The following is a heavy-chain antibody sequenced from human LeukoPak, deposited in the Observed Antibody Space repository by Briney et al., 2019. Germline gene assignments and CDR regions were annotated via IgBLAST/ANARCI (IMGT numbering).Heavy chain of an antibody. CDR1: GFSFNSYA. CDR2: ISGSGDKT. D-gene: IGHD2/OR15-2a*01. V-gene: IGHV3-23*01. Sequence: GGSLRLSCAASGFSFNSYAMTWVRQAPGKGLEWVSVISGSGDKTYYADSVKGRFTISRDNSKNTLYLQMHSLRAKDTAKYYCAKGSHSTGWFYFDYWGQGTLVTVSS. J-gene: IGHJ4*02. CDR3: AKGSHSTGWFYFDY.